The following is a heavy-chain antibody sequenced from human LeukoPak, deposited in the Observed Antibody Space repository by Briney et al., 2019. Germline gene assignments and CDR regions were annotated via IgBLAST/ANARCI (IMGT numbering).Heavy chain of an antibody. Sequence: GGSLRLSCAASGFTFGSCSMNWVRQAPGKGLEWVSSISSSSSYIYYADSVKGRFTISRDNAKNSLYLQMNSLRAEDTAVYYCARDLPDLYSSGWTSFDYWGQGTLVTVSS. J-gene: IGHJ4*02. V-gene: IGHV3-21*01. CDR3: ARDLPDLYSSGWTSFDY. D-gene: IGHD6-19*01. CDR2: ISSSSSYI. CDR1: GFTFGSCS.